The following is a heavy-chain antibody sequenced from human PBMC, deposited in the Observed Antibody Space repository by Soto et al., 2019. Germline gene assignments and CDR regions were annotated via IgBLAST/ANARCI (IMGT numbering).Heavy chain of an antibody. CDR1: GYTLTSYD. D-gene: IGHD3-22*01. CDR2: MNPSTGDT. Sequence: QVQLVQSGAEVKKPGASVKVSCKASGYTLTSYDINWVRQATGQGLEWVGWMNPSTGDTDYAQKLQGRVTMTSKASIGTAYMELNSLRSEDTAVYYCARAAPSGYVVDIWGQGTLVTVSS. CDR3: ARAAPSGYVVDI. V-gene: IGHV1-8*01. J-gene: IGHJ4*02.